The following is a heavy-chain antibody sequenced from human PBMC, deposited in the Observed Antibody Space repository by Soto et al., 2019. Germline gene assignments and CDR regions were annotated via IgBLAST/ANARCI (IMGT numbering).Heavy chain of an antibody. D-gene: IGHD6-13*01. CDR1: GGSISSGGYY. CDR2: IYYSGST. V-gene: IGHV4-31*03. CDR3: SRDQEEAGGMDV. Sequence: QVQLQESGPGLVKPSQTLSLTCTVSGGSISSGGYYWSWIRQHPGKGLEWIGYIYYSGSTYYNTSLKSRVTISVDTAKNQFSLKLSSVTAADTAVYYCSRDQEEAGGMDVWGQGTTVTVSS. J-gene: IGHJ6*02.